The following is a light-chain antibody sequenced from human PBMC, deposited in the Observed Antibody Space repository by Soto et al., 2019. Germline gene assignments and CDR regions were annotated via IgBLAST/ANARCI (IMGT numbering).Light chain of an antibody. CDR1: SSDVGGYNY. CDR3: CSFAGGYIYV. V-gene: IGLV2-11*01. CDR2: DVN. J-gene: IGLJ1*01. Sequence: QSALTQPRSVSGSPGQSVTVSCTGTSSDVGGYNYVSWYQQHPGKAPKLMIYDVNKRPSGVPDRFSGSKSGNTASLSISGLQADDEADYYCCSFAGGYIYVFGTGTKVTVL.